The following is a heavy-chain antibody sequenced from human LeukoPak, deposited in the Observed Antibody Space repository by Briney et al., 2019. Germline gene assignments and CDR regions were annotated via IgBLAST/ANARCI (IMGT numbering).Heavy chain of an antibody. J-gene: IGHJ5*01. CDR1: GYTFTSYD. CDR2: MNPNSGNT. Sequence: ASVKVSCKASGYTFTSYDINWVRQATGQGLEWMGWMNPNSGNTGYAQKFQGRVTITRYTSTSTAYMELSSLRSEDTAVYYCTACEKSEGASSWFDPWGKGTLVTVSS. CDR3: TACEKSEGASSWFDP. D-gene: IGHD1-26*01. V-gene: IGHV1-8*03.